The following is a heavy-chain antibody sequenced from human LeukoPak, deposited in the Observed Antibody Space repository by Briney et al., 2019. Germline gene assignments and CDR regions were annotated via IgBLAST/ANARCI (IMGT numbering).Heavy chain of an antibody. CDR3: ARDKGIAAAGEYYYYGMDV. J-gene: IGHJ6*02. CDR2: IRYDGSNK. D-gene: IGHD6-13*01. Sequence: GGSLRLSCAASGFTFSSYGMHWVRQAPGKGLEWVAFIRYDGSNKYYADSVKGRFTISRDNSKNTLYLQMNSLRAEDTAVYYCARDKGIAAAGEYYYYGMDVWGQGTTVTVSS. CDR1: GFTFSSYG. V-gene: IGHV3-30*02.